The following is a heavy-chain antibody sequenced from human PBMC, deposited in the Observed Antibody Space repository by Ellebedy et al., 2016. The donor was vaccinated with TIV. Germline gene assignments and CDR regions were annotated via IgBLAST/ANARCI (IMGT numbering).Heavy chain of an antibody. J-gene: IGHJ2*01. CDR2: INQDGSET. CDR3: ARDGPTASDWYFDL. Sequence: GESLKISXAVSGFSFHSCWMSWVRQAPGKGLEWVANINQDGSETYFVGSVKGRFTISRDNAKESLYLQMNSLRVEDTAVYYCARDGPTASDWYFDLWGRGTLVTVSS. CDR1: GFSFHSCW. D-gene: IGHD1-1*01. V-gene: IGHV3-7*01.